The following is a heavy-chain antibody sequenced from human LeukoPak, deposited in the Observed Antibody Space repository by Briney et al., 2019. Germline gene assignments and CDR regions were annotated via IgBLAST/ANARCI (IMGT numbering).Heavy chain of an antibody. D-gene: IGHD6-19*01. Sequence: ASVKLSCTASGYTFTGYYMHWVRQAPGQGLEWMGWINTNSGSTNYAQYFKGWVTITRDTSTSTPYMELSRMRSEDMAVYYWARGDVLGIAVAGLLYFDYWGQGTLVTVSS. CDR2: INTNSGST. J-gene: IGHJ4*02. CDR3: ARGDVLGIAVAGLLYFDY. CDR1: GYTFTGYY. V-gene: IGHV1-2*04.